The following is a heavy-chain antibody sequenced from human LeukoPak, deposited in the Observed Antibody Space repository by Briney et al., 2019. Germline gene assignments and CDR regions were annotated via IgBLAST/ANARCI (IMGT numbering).Heavy chain of an antibody. Sequence: SETLSLTCGVSGGSIDITNYWSWVRQAPGKGLEWIGEIAHDGTTNYNPSLRSRVAMSFDRANNQFSLSLTSVTAADTAVYYCTREDRPYCPFAYWGQGVLVTVSS. CDR1: GGSIDITNY. CDR2: IAHDGTT. D-gene: IGHD1-26*01. CDR3: TREDRPYCPFAY. V-gene: IGHV4-4*02. J-gene: IGHJ4*02.